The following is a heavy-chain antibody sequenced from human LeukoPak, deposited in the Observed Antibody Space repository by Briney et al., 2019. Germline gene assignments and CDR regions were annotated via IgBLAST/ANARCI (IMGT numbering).Heavy chain of an antibody. V-gene: IGHV3-15*01. CDR2: IKSKRDGGSM. D-gene: IGHD6-25*01. CDR1: GFTFSIAW. J-gene: IGHJ4*02. Sequence: PGGSLRLSCAASGFTFSIAWMTWVRQPPGKGLEWVGRIKSKRDGGSMDYAAPVKGRFTISRDDSKDMLYLQMNSLKIEDAAVYYCTTVGSAWNFDYWGQGTLVTVSS. CDR3: TTVGSAWNFDY.